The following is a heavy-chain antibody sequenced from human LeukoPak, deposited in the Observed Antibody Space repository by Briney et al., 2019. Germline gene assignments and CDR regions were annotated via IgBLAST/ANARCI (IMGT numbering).Heavy chain of an antibody. CDR1: GYSFTTYW. J-gene: IGHJ4*02. CDR2: IYPGDSDT. V-gene: IGHV5-51*01. D-gene: IGHD2-15*01. Sequence: GESLKISCKGSGYSFTTYWIGWVRQMPGKGLEWMGIIYPGDSDTRYSPSLQGQVTISADKSISTAYLQWSSLKASDTAMYYCARQCSGGSCYTGPTWDYWGQGTLVTVSS. CDR3: ARQCSGGSCYTGPTWDY.